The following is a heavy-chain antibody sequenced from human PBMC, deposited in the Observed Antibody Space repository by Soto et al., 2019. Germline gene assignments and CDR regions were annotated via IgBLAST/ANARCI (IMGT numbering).Heavy chain of an antibody. CDR2: ISYDGSNK. CDR1: GFTFSSYA. J-gene: IGHJ6*02. Sequence: GGSLRLSCAASGFTFSSYAMHWVRQAPGKGLEWVAVISYDGSNKYYADSVKGRFTISRDNSKNTLYLQMNSLRAEDTAVYYCASSLRKLPNYYYYYGMDVWGQGTTVTVSS. D-gene: IGHD2-15*01. V-gene: IGHV3-30-3*01. CDR3: ASSLRKLPNYYYYYGMDV.